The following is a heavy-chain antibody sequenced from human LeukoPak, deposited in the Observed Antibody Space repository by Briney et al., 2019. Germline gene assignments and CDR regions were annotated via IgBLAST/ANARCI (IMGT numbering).Heavy chain of an antibody. D-gene: IGHD3-10*01. V-gene: IGHV4-4*02. CDR1: GGSISSSNW. J-gene: IGHJ4*02. Sequence: SGTLSLTCAVSGGSISSSNWWSWVRQPPGKGLEWIGEIYHSGSTNYNPSLKSRVTISVDKSKNQFSLKLSSVTAADTAVYYCARRRAVRTYYYGSGSYSPLDYWGQGTLVTVSS. CDR2: IYHSGST. CDR3: ARRRAVRTYYYGSGSYSPLDY.